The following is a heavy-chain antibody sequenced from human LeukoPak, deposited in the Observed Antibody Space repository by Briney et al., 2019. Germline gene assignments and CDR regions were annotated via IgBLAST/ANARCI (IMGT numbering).Heavy chain of an antibody. D-gene: IGHD1-26*01. J-gene: IGHJ4*02. Sequence: GGSLRLSCAASGFTFSTYEMNWVRQAPGKGLEWVSYISPSGSNIYYADFVRGRFTISRDNAKNSLYLQMNSLRAEDTAVYYCVRDSGSYHGADYWGQETLVTVSS. CDR1: GFTFSTYE. CDR3: VRDSGSYHGADY. V-gene: IGHV3-48*03. CDR2: ISPSGSNI.